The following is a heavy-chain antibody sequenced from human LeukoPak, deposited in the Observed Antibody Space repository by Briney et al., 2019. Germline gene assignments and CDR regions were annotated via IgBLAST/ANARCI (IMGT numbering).Heavy chain of an antibody. V-gene: IGHV5-51*01. D-gene: IGHD2-2*01. CDR3: ARLSCSTSCRLFDY. CDR2: IYPGDSDT. CDR1: GSRFTSYW. Sequence: GASLKISFKGSGSRFTSYWIGWVRQMPGKGLEWMGIIYPGDSDTRYSPSFQGQVTISADKSISTAYLQWSSLKASDTAMYYCARLSCSTSCRLFDYWGQGTLVTVSS. J-gene: IGHJ4*02.